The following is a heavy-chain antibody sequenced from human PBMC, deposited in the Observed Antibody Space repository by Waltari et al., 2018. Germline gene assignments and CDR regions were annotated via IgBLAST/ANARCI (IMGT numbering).Heavy chain of an antibody. V-gene: IGHV4-34*02. Sequence: QVQLQQWGAGLLTPSETQSLTCAGSGGSFSGYYWTWIRQPPGKGLEWIGDITHTGTTNYNSSLKSRVTMSIDTSKNQFSLTVTSVTAADTAIYYCAARRRSSGAGFDPWGQGTLVTVSS. CDR1: GGSFSGYY. CDR3: AARRRSSGAGFDP. CDR2: ITHTGTT. D-gene: IGHD6-6*01. J-gene: IGHJ5*02.